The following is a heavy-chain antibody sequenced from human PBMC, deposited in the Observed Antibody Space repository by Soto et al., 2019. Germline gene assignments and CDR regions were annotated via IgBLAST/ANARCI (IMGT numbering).Heavy chain of an antibody. CDR1: GFTFSSYA. V-gene: IGHV3-23*01. D-gene: IGHD5-12*01. CDR2: ISGSGGST. CDR3: AKGLATRRDGYKIFDY. J-gene: IGHJ4*02. Sequence: GGSLRLSCAASGFTFSSYAMSWVRQAPGKGLEWVSAISGSGGSTYYADSVKGRFTISRDNSKNTLYLQMNSLRAEDTAVYYCAKGLATRRDGYKIFDYWGQGTLVTVSS.